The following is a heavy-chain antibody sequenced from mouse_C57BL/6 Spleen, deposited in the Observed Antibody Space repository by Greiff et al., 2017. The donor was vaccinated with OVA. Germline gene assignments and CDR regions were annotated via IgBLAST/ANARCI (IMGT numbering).Heavy chain of an antibody. CDR1: GYAFSSSW. D-gene: IGHD2-4*01. CDR3: ARWEEGLRRGFAY. Sequence: LQESGPELVKPGASVKISCKASGYAFSSSWMNWVKQRPGKGLEWIGRIYPGDGDTNYNGKFKGKATLTADKSSSTAYMQLSSLTSEDSAVYFCARWEEGLRRGFAYWGQGTLVTVSA. CDR2: IYPGDGDT. V-gene: IGHV1-82*01. J-gene: IGHJ3*01.